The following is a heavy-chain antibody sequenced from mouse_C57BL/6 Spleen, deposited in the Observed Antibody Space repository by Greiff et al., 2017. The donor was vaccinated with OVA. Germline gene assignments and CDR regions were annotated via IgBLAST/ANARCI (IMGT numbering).Heavy chain of an antibody. J-gene: IGHJ2*01. V-gene: IGHV1-50*01. CDR1: GYTFTSYW. CDR3: ARGNYYFDY. D-gene: IGHD2-1*01. Sequence: QVQLQQPGAELVKPGASVKLSCKASGYTFTSYWMQWVKQRPGQGLEWIGEIDPSDSYTNYNQKFKGKATLTVDTSSSTAYMQLSSLTSEDSAVYDCARGNYYFDYWGQGTTLTVSS. CDR2: IDPSDSYT.